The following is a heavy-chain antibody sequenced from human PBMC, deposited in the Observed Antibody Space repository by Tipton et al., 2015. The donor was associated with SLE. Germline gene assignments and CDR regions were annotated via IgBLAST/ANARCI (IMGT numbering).Heavy chain of an antibody. CDR2: TNHSGST. D-gene: IGHD3-22*01. CDR1: GGSFSDYY. V-gene: IGHV4-34*01. Sequence: GLVKPSETLSLTCAVYGGSFSDYYWRWIHQPPGKWLEWIGETNHSGSTNYNPSLKSRVTISVDTSKNQFSLKLTSVTAADTAVYYCARADYGYDSSGYYYYYMDVWGKGTTVTVSS. CDR3: ARADYGYDSSGYYYYYMDV. J-gene: IGHJ6*03.